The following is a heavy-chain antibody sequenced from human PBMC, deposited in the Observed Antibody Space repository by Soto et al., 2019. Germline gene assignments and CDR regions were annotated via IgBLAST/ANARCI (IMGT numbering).Heavy chain of an antibody. CDR1: GGTFNSYD. CDR3: ARLSRPNYYDTSGFFKDNWFDP. V-gene: IGHV1-69*01. J-gene: IGHJ5*02. CDR2: IIPIVETP. Sequence: SVKVSCTASGGTFNSYDINWGRQAPGQGLEWMGGIIPIVETPKYAQKFQGRVTITADESTNTVYMELSSLRSEDTAMYYCARLSRPNYYDTSGFFKDNWFDPWGQGTLVTVSS. D-gene: IGHD3-22*01.